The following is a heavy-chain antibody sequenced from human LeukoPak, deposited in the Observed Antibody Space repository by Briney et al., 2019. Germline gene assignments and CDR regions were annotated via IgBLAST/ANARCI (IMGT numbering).Heavy chain of an antibody. J-gene: IGHJ3*02. V-gene: IGHV3-48*04. CDR1: GFTFSSYS. CDR3: ARGEGRDGYNEGAFDI. Sequence: GGSLRLSCAASGFTFSSYSMNWVRQAPGKGLEWVSYISSSGSTIYYADSVKGRFTISRDNAKNSLYLQMNSLRAEDTAVYYCARGEGRDGYNEGAFDIWGQGTMVTVSS. CDR2: ISSSGSTI. D-gene: IGHD5-24*01.